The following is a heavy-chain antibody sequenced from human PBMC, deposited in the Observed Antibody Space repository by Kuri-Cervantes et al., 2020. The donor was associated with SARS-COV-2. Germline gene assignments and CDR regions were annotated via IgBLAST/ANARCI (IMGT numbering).Heavy chain of an antibody. CDR3: ARGSLTTVVGWFDP. J-gene: IGHJ5*02. CDR1: GGTFSNYA. Sequence: SVKVSCKASGGTFSNYAISWVRQAPGQGPEWMGGIIPIFGTANNAQKFQGRVTITADESTSTAYMELRSLRSEDTAVYYCARGSLTTVVGWFDPWGQGTLVTVSS. V-gene: IGHV1-69*13. CDR2: IIPIFGTA. D-gene: IGHD4-23*01.